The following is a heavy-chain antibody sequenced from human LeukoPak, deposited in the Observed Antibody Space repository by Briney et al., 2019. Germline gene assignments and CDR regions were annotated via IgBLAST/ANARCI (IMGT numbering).Heavy chain of an antibody. D-gene: IGHD7-27*01. CDR1: GYTFTVYY. CDR2: INPNSGGT. Sequence: ASVTVSCTASGYTFTVYYMHWVRQAPGQGLEWMGRINPNSGGTKYAQKFQGRVTMTRDTSISSAYMELSRLRFDDTAVYFCAGGDGLGMGNYWGQGTLVTVSS. J-gene: IGHJ4*02. V-gene: IGHV1-2*06. CDR3: AGGDGLGMGNY.